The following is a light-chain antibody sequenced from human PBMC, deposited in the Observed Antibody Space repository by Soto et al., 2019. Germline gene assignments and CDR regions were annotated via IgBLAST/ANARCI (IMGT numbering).Light chain of an antibody. J-gene: IGLJ3*02. Sequence: QSVLTQPASVSGSPGQSITISCTGSSSDVGAYKFVTWYQQHSGKAPKLMIYDVSNRPSGVPDRFSGSKSGNTASLTISGLQAEDEADYFCNSYTTSDTWVFGGGTKLTVL. CDR2: DVS. CDR3: NSYTTSDTWV. CDR1: SSDVGAYKF. V-gene: IGLV2-14*01.